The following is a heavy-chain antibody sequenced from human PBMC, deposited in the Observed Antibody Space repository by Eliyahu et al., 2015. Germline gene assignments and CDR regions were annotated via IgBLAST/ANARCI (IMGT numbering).Heavy chain of an antibody. CDR3: ARERDRVGATHRDAFDI. J-gene: IGHJ3*02. D-gene: IGHD1-26*01. Sequence: QVQLVQSGAEVKKPGASVKVSCKASGYTFTSYGISWVRXAPGQGLEWMGWISAYNGNTNYAQKLQGRVTMTTDTSTSTAYMELRSLRSDDTAVYYCARERDRVGATHRDAFDIWGQGTMVTVSS. CDR1: GYTFTSYG. V-gene: IGHV1-18*01. CDR2: ISAYNGNT.